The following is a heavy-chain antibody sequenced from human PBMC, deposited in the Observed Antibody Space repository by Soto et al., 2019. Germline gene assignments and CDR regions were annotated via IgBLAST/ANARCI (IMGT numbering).Heavy chain of an antibody. CDR1: GFTFSSYG. J-gene: IGHJ6*02. CDR2: IWYDGSNK. Sequence: PXGSLRVSCAASGFTFSSYGMHWVLQAPGRGLEWVAVIWYDGSNKYYADSVKGRFTTSRDNSKNTLYLQMNSLRSEDTAVYYCARVGYSSSVVGRGGYYYYYGMDVWAQGTTVTVSS. CDR3: ARVGYSSSVVGRGGYYYYYGMDV. V-gene: IGHV3-33*01. D-gene: IGHD6-6*01.